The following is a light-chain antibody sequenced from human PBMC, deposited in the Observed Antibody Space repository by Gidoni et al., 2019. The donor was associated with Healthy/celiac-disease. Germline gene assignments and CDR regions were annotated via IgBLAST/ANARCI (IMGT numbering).Light chain of an antibody. CDR3: QQYNNWPLT. V-gene: IGKV3D-15*01. Sequence: EIVMTHSPANLSVSPGERATLSCRASQSVSSNLAWYQQKPGQAPRLLIYGASDRATGIPARFSGSGSGTEFTLTISSLQSEDFAVYYCQQYNNWPLTFGGGTKVEIK. CDR2: GAS. J-gene: IGKJ4*01. CDR1: QSVSSN.